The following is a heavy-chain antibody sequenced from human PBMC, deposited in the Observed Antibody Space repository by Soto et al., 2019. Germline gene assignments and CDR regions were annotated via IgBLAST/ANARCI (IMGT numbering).Heavy chain of an antibody. CDR3: AKDRELSLDY. J-gene: IGHJ4*02. CDR1: GFTFSSYG. V-gene: IGHV3-30*18. D-gene: IGHD1-7*01. CDR2: ISYDGSNK. Sequence: QVQLVESGGGVVQPGRSLRLSCAASGFTFSSYGMHWVRQAPGKGLEWVAVISYDGSNKYYADSVKGRFTISRDNSKNTLYLQMNSLRAEDTAVYYCAKDRELSLDYWGQGTLVTVSS.